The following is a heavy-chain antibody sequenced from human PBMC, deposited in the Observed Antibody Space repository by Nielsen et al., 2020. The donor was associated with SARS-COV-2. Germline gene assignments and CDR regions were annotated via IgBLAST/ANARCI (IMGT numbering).Heavy chain of an antibody. D-gene: IGHD6-13*01. V-gene: IGHV4-4*02. CDR1: GGSISSSNW. CDR3: ARGPGIAAAGTKQGY. CDR2: IYHSGST. J-gene: IGHJ4*02. Sequence: SETLSLTCAVSGGSISSSNWWSWVRPPPGKGLEWIGEIYHSGSTNYNPFLKSRVTISVDKSKNQFSLKLSSVTAADTAVYYCARGPGIAAAGTKQGYWGQGTLVTVSS.